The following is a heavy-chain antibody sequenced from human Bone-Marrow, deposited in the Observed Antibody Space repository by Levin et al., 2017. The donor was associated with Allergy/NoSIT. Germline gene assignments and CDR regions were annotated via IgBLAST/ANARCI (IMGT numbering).Heavy chain of an antibody. D-gene: IGHD4-17*01. Sequence: KISCKASGVTFTSSAINWVRQAPGQGLEWVGGLIPIFGTANIAQKFRDRVTITADEATSTAYMELSSLRSDDTAVYFCVGGSGRTFGDYDELESWGQGTLVTVSS. CDR2: LIPIFGTA. CDR1: GVTFTSSA. V-gene: IGHV1-69*01. CDR3: VGGSGRTFGDYDELES. J-gene: IGHJ5*02.